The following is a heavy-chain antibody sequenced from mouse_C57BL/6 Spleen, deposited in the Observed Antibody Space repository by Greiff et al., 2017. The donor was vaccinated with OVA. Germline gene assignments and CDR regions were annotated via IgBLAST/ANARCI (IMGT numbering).Heavy chain of an antibody. J-gene: IGHJ4*01. Sequence: VQLQQPGTELVKPGASVKLSCKASGYTFTSYWMHWVKQRPGQGLEWIGNINPSNGGTNYNEKFKSKATLTVDKSSSTAYMQLSSLTSEDSAVYYCARGVAVVGDAMDYWGQGTSVTVSS. V-gene: IGHV1-53*01. D-gene: IGHD1-1*01. CDR1: GYTFTSYW. CDR2: INPSNGGT. CDR3: ARGVAVVGDAMDY.